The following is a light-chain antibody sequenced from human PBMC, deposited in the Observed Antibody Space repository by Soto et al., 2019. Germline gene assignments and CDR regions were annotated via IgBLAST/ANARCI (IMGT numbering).Light chain of an antibody. Sequence: QSVLTQPPSVSGAPGQRVTIPCAGSSSNIGAGYDVHWYQQVPGTAPKLLIFGNSNRPSGVPDRFSGSKSGTSASLAITGLQAEDEADYYCQSFDSSLSASVFGGGTKVTVL. J-gene: IGLJ3*02. V-gene: IGLV1-40*01. CDR1: SSNIGAGYD. CDR2: GNS. CDR3: QSFDSSLSASV.